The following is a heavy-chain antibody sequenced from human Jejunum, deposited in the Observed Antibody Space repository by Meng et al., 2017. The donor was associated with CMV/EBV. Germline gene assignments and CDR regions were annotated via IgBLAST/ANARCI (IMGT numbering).Heavy chain of an antibody. CDR3: AKYAKGVRSGNIYAMDV. J-gene: IGHJ6*01. CDR1: FGAYP. Sequence: FGAYPMGSGRQAPGKGLEWVSMIYSNGIDTYYADSVKGRFITSRDNSKNMLYLQINSLRAEDTAVYYCAKYAKGVRSGNIYAMDVWGQGTTVTVSS. V-gene: IGHV3-23*03. D-gene: IGHD2-8*01. CDR2: IYSNGIDT.